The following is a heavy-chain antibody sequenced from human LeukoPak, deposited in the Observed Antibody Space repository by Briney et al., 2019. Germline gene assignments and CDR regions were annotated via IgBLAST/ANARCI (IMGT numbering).Heavy chain of an antibody. Sequence: SETLSLTCAVYGGSFSGCYWSWIRQPPGKGLEWIGEINHSGSTNYNPSLKSRVTISVDTSKNQFSLKLSSVTAADTAVYYCARVAWWQGGLDYWGQGTLVTVSS. CDR2: INHSGST. D-gene: IGHD2-15*01. CDR1: GGSFSGCY. J-gene: IGHJ4*02. V-gene: IGHV4-34*01. CDR3: ARVAWWQGGLDY.